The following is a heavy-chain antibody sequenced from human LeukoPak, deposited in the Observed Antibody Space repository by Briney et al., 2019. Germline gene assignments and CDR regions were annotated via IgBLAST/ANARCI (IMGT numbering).Heavy chain of an antibody. V-gene: IGHV3-9*01. D-gene: IGHD3-22*01. Sequence: GRSLRLSCAASGFTFDDYAMHSVRQAPGKGLEWVSGISWNSGSIGYADSVKGRFTISRDNAKNSLYLQMNSLRAEDTALSYCASKDDSSGYGFDPWGQGTLVTVSS. CDR2: ISWNSGSI. J-gene: IGHJ5*02. CDR3: ASKDDSSGYGFDP. CDR1: GFTFDDYA.